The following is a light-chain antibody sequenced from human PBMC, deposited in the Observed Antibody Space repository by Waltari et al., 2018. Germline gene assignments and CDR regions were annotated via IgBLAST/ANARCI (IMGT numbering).Light chain of an antibody. CDR3: QQRSNWPIT. Sequence: EIVLTQSPATLSLSPGERATLSCRASQSVSSSLGWYQQKPGQAPRLLIYDASSRATGIPARFSGSGSGTDFTLTISSLEPEDFAVYYCQQRSNWPITFGQGTRLEIK. J-gene: IGKJ5*01. V-gene: IGKV3-11*01. CDR2: DAS. CDR1: QSVSSS.